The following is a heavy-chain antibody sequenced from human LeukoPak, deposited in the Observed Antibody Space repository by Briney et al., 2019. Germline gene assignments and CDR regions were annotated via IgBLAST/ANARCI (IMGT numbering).Heavy chain of an antibody. D-gene: IGHD4-17*01. CDR1: GGSISSYY. Sequence: PSETLSLTCTVPGGSISSYYWSWIRQPPGKGLEWIGYIYYSGSTNYNPSLKSRVTISVDTSKNQFSLKLSSVTAADTAVYYCARVEGWTTPTGFHYYGMDVWGQGTTVTVSS. CDR2: IYYSGST. J-gene: IGHJ6*02. CDR3: ARVEGWTTPTGFHYYGMDV. V-gene: IGHV4-59*01.